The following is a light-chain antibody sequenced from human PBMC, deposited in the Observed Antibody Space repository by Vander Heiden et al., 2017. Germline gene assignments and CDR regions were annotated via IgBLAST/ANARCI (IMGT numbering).Light chain of an antibody. CDR2: RNN. Sequence: SVLTQPPPVSGAPGQRVPISCTGSSSNIGAGFDVHWYQQLPGTAPKCLIYRNNNRASGVPARFSASKSGTSASLAITGLQAEDEADYYCQSYDSSLTGDVFGTGTKVTVL. V-gene: IGLV1-40*01. CDR1: SSNIGAGFD. CDR3: QSYDSSLTGDV. J-gene: IGLJ1*01.